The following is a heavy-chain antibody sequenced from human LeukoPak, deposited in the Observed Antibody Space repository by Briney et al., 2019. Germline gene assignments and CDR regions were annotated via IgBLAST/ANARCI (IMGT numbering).Heavy chain of an antibody. Sequence: ASVKVSCKASGYTFTSYDINWVRQATGQGLEWMGWMNPNSGNTGYAQKFQGRVTMTRNTSISTAYMELSSLRSEDTAVYYCASHFYNSGWYSSLREAMDVWGQGTTVTVAS. J-gene: IGHJ6*02. D-gene: IGHD6-19*01. CDR3: ASHFYNSGWYSSLREAMDV. CDR2: MNPNSGNT. V-gene: IGHV1-8*01. CDR1: GYTFTSYD.